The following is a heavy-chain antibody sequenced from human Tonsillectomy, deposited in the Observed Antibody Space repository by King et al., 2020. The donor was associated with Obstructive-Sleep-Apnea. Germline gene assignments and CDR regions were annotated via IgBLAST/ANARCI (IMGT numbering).Heavy chain of an antibody. D-gene: IGHD6-13*01. J-gene: IGHJ6*02. Sequence: VQLVESGGGVVQPGRSLRLSCAASGFTFSSYGMHWVRQAPGKGLEGVAFVRYDGSNKYYADSVKGRFTISRENSNNTLYLQMNSLRAEDTAVYYCAKNEPYSSRWYSSLNYYYYGMDVWGQGTTVTVSS. CDR2: VRYDGSNK. V-gene: IGHV3-30*02. CDR3: AKNEPYSSRWYSSLNYYYYGMDV. CDR1: GFTFSSYG.